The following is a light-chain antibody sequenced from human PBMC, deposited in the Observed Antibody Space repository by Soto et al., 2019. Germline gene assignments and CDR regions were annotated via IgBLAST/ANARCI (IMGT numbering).Light chain of an antibody. V-gene: IGKV3-15*01. CDR3: QQYNNWPPT. CDR2: GVS. Sequence: EIVMTQSPATLSVSPGERATLSCRASQSVSSKYLAWYQQKPGQAPRLLIYGVSTRATGVPARFSGSGSGTEFTLTISSPQSEDFAVYYCQQYNNWPPTSGQGTRLEIK. CDR1: QSVSSKY. J-gene: IGKJ5*01.